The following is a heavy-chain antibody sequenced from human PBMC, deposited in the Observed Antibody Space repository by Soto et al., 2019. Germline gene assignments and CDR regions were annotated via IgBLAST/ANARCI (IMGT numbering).Heavy chain of an antibody. D-gene: IGHD1-1*01. CDR2: ISSSSSYI. CDR3: ARDLPFYHRNDTWRKFDP. J-gene: IGHJ5*02. V-gene: IGHV3-21*01. Sequence: GGSLRLSCAASGFTFSSYSMNWVRQAPGKGLEWVSSISSSSSYIYYADSVKGRFTISRDNAKNSLYLQMNSLRAEDTAVYYCARDLPFYHRNDTWRKFDPWGQGTLLTVSS. CDR1: GFTFSSYS.